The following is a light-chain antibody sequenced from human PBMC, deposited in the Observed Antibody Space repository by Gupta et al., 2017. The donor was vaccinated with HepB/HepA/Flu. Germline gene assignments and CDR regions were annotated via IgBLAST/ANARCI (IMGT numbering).Light chain of an antibody. CDR3: QSGDSSGTHQV. J-gene: IGLJ3*02. Sequence: SYELTQPPSVSVSPGQTARITCSGDALPKKYAYWYKQKPGQAPVLVIYEDNERPSGIPERFSGSSSGTIVTLTISGVQAEDEADYYCQSGDSSGTHQVFGGGTKLTVL. V-gene: IGLV3-25*03. CDR2: EDN. CDR1: ALPKKY.